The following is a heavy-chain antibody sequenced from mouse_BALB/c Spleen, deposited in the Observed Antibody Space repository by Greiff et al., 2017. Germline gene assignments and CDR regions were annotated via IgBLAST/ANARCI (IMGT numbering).Heavy chain of an antibody. CDR1: GYTFTSYW. Sequence: QVQLQQSGAELAKPGASVKMSCKASGYTFTSYWMHWVKQRPGQGLEWIGYINPSTGYTEYNQKFKDKATLTADKSSSTAYMQLSSLTSEDSAVYYCARRGAARATSGYYFDYWGQGTTLTVSS. V-gene: IGHV1-7*01. D-gene: IGHD3-1*01. CDR3: ARRGAARATSGYYFDY. J-gene: IGHJ2*01. CDR2: INPSTGYT.